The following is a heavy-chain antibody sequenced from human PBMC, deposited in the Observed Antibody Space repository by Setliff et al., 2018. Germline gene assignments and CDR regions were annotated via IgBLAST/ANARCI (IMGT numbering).Heavy chain of an antibody. J-gene: IGHJ4*02. CDR3: AGQGPIFGSGLIPGFDQ. Sequence: GGSLRLSCSASGFTFSSLWMAWVRQAPGKGLEWVANTKEDGSEKHYVDSVKGRFTTSRDNSKNTLSLQMSSLRTEDTAIYFCAGQGPIFGSGLIPGFDQWGQGTMVTVSS. CDR1: GFTFSSLW. CDR2: TKEDGSEK. D-gene: IGHD3-3*01. V-gene: IGHV3-7*03.